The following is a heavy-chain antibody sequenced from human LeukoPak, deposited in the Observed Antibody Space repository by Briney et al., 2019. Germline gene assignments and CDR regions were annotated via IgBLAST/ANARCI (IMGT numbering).Heavy chain of an antibody. Sequence: GGSLRLSCAASGFTFSNAWMSWVHQAPGKGLEWVGRIKSKTDGGTTDSAAPVKGRFTISRDDSKNTLYLQMNSLKTEDTAVYYCTTDYGGNPYYFDYWGQGTLVTVSS. J-gene: IGHJ4*02. CDR2: IKSKTDGGTT. D-gene: IGHD4-23*01. V-gene: IGHV3-15*01. CDR3: TTDYGGNPYYFDY. CDR1: GFTFSNAW.